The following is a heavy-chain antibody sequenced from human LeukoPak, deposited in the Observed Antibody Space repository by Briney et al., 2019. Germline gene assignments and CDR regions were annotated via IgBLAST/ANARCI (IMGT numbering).Heavy chain of an antibody. J-gene: IGHJ4*02. D-gene: IGHD2-2*01. CDR1: GGSISSYY. V-gene: IGHV4-4*07. Sequence: SETLSLTCTVSGGSISSYYWSWIRQPAGKGLEWIGRIYTSGSTNYNPSLKSRVTMSVDTSKNQFSLKLSSVTAADTAVYYCARESDCSGTSCYAGTIDYWGQGTLVTVSS. CDR2: IYTSGST. CDR3: ARESDCSGTSCYAGTIDY.